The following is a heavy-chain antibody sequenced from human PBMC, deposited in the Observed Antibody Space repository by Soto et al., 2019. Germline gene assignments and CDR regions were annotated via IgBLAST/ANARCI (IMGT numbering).Heavy chain of an antibody. CDR1: GGSISSYY. CDR2: IYYSGST. D-gene: IGHD2-2*01. CDR3: ARLGGYCSGTSCYGYYGMDV. V-gene: IGHV4-59*01. J-gene: IGHJ6*02. Sequence: PSETLSLTCTVSGGSISSYYWSWIRQPPGKGLEWIGYIYYSGSTNYNPSLKSRVTISVDTSKNQFSLKLSSVTAADTAMYYCARLGGYCSGTSCYGYYGMDVWGQGTTVTVSS.